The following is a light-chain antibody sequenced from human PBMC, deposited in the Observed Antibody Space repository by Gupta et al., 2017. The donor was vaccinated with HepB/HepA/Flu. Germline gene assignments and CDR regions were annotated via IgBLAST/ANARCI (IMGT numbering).Light chain of an antibody. CDR3: QQSYTTPTWT. CDR1: QSINNY. Sequence: DIQLTQSPSSLSASVGDRVTITCRASQSINNYLNWYQQKPGKVPKLLIYTASTLQSGVPSRFSGSGSGTDFTLTISSLQPEDFATYYCQQSYTTPTWTFGQGTKVEIK. CDR2: TAS. V-gene: IGKV1-39*01. J-gene: IGKJ1*01.